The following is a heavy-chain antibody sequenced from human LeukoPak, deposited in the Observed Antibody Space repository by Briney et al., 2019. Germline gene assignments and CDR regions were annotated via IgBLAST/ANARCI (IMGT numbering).Heavy chain of an antibody. V-gene: IGHV4-30-4*01. CDR3: VRADGYGDYEYYYYGMDV. CDR1: GGSISSGDYY. J-gene: IGHJ6*02. D-gene: IGHD4-17*01. CDR2: IYYSGST. Sequence: SETLSLTCTVSGGSISSGDYYWSWIRQPPGKGLEWIGYIYYSGSTYYNPSLKSRVTISVDTSKNQFSLKLSSVTAADTAVYYCVRADGYGDYEYYYYGMDVWGQGTTVTVSS.